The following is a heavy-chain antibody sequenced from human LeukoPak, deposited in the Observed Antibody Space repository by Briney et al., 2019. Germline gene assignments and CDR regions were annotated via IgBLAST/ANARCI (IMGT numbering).Heavy chain of an antibody. J-gene: IGHJ4*02. V-gene: IGHV4-34*01. CDR3: ARGGRWRQVDY. CDR2: INHSGST. D-gene: IGHD1-26*01. Sequence: SETLSLTCAVYGGSFSGYYSSWIRQPPGKGLEWIGEINHSGSTNYNPSLKSRVTISVDTSKNQFFLKLSSVTAADTAVYYCARGGRWRQVDYWGQGTLVTVSS. CDR1: GGSFSGYY.